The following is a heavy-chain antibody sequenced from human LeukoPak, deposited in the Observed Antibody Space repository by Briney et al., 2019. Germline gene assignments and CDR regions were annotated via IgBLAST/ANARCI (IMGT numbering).Heavy chain of an antibody. D-gene: IGHD2-15*01. Sequence: SVKVSCKASGGTFSSYAISWVRQAPGQGLEWMGGIIPIFGRANYAQKFQGRVTITADKSTSTAYMELSSLRSEDTAVYYCARTLTVVVAPADYGGQGTLVNVA. CDR3: ARTLTVVVAPADY. J-gene: IGHJ4*02. CDR1: GGTFSSYA. CDR2: IIPIFGRA. V-gene: IGHV1-69*06.